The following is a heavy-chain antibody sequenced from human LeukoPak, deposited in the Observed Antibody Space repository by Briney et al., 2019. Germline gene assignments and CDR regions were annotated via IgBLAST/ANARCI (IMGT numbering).Heavy chain of an antibody. J-gene: IGHJ5*02. CDR3: ARDQDSSGYYYGFDP. CDR2: INYDGGT. CDR1: GGSISSYY. D-gene: IGHD3-22*01. Sequence: PSETLSLTCTVVGGSISSYYWSWIRQPPGKGLEWVGIINYDGGTNYNPSFKSRVTISVDTSKNQFSLKLSSVTAADTAVHYCARDQDSSGYYYGFDPWGQGTLVTVSS. V-gene: IGHV4-59*01.